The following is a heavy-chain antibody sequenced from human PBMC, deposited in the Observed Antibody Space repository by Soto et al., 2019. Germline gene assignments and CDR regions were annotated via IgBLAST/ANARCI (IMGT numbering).Heavy chain of an antibody. V-gene: IGHV1-18*03. D-gene: IGHD6-13*01. CDR1: GYTFTSYG. CDR3: ARGVSRVKTPRRAFDI. J-gene: IGHJ3*02. Sequence: QVQLVQSGDEVKKPGASVKVSCKASGYTFTSYGISWVRQAPGQGLEWMGWISAYNGNTNYAEKLQGRVNMTTDTATSTAYMEMRNMRADDMAEYYCARGVSRVKTPRRAFDIWGQLTMVTLS. CDR2: ISAYNGNT.